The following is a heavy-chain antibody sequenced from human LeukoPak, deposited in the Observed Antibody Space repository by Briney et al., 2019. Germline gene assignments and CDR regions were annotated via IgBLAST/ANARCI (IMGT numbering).Heavy chain of an antibody. CDR3: ARTHYDSNAYYSPAGY. Sequence: GASVKVSCEASGYTFTGYNLHWVRQAPGQGLEWMGWINVHTGVAHYAQKFQGRVTMTRDTSISTAYMELSRLRSDDTAVFYCARTHYDSNAYYSPAGYWGQGTLVTVSS. J-gene: IGHJ4*02. D-gene: IGHD3-22*01. V-gene: IGHV1-2*02. CDR1: GYTFTGYN. CDR2: INVHTGVA.